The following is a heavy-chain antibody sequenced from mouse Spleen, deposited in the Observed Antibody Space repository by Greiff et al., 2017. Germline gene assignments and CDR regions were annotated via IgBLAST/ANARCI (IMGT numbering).Heavy chain of an antibody. V-gene: IGHV2-6*03. CDR1: GFSLTSYG. CDR2: IWSDGST. Sequence: QVQLKETGPGLVAPSQSLSITRTVSGFSLTSYGVHWVRQPPGKGLEWLVVIWSDGSTNYNSALKSRLSISKDNSKSQVFLKMNSLQTDDTAMYYCARWDSQYFDVWGAGTTVTVSS. CDR3: ARWDSQYFDV. D-gene: IGHD4-1*01. J-gene: IGHJ1*01.